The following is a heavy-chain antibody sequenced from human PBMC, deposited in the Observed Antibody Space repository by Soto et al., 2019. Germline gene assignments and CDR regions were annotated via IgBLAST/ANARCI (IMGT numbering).Heavy chain of an antibody. J-gene: IGHJ4*02. CDR3: AKEVVYSSSSTNFDY. CDR1: GFTFSSYG. Sequence: QVQLVESGGGVVQPGRSLRLSCAASGFTFSSYGMHWVRQAPGKGLEWVAVISYDGSNKLYADSVKGRFTISRDNSKNTLYLQMNSLRAEDTAVYSCAKEVVYSSSSTNFDYWGQGTLVTVSS. V-gene: IGHV3-30*18. D-gene: IGHD6-6*01. CDR2: ISYDGSNK.